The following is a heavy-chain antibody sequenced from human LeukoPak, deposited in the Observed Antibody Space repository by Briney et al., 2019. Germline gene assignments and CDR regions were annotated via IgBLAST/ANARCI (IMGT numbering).Heavy chain of an antibody. J-gene: IGHJ4*02. Sequence: GGSLRLSCAASGFTFSSYAMYWVRQAPGKGLEWVAVISSDGSNKYYADSVKGRFTISRDNSKNTLYLQMNSLRAEDTAVYYCAGDQGIAAAGTDYWGQGTLVTVSS. CDR3: AGDQGIAAAGTDY. V-gene: IGHV3-30*04. CDR1: GFTFSSYA. CDR2: ISSDGSNK. D-gene: IGHD6-13*01.